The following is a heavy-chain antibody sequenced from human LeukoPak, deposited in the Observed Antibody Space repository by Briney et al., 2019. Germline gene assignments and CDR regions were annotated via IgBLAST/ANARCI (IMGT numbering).Heavy chain of an antibody. Sequence: GESLKISCKASGYSFTSYWIGWVRQMPGKGLVWMGIIYPGDSDTRYSPSFQGQVTISADKSISTAYLQWSSLNASDTAMYYCARGGYYYDSSGYYDAFDIWGQGTMVTVSS. CDR2: IYPGDSDT. V-gene: IGHV5-51*01. D-gene: IGHD3-22*01. J-gene: IGHJ3*02. CDR3: ARGGYYYDSSGYYDAFDI. CDR1: GYSFTSYW.